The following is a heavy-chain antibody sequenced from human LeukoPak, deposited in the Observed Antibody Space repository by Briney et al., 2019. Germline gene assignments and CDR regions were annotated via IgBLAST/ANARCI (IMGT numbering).Heavy chain of an antibody. CDR3: ARDPPSATIYYKYFDY. D-gene: IGHD3-10*01. CDR2: IWYDGSNK. Sequence: GGSLRLSCATSGFTFSSYSMHWVRQAPGKGLEWVAVIWYDGSNKYYADSVKGRFIISRDNSKNMLYLQMSSLRAEDTAVYYCARDPPSATIYYKYFDYWGQGTLVTVSS. CDR1: GFTFSSYS. J-gene: IGHJ4*02. V-gene: IGHV3-33*01.